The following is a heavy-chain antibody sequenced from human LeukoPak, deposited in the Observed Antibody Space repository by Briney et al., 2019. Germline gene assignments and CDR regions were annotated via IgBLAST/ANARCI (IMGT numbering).Heavy chain of an antibody. CDR1: GFNFSSYG. CDR2: IWYDGSNK. J-gene: IGHJ5*02. V-gene: IGHV3-30*02. CDR3: AKTLARAGTLNWFDP. D-gene: IGHD6-19*01. Sequence: GGSLRLPCAASGFNFSSYGMHWVRQAPGKGLEWVAVIWYDGSNKYYADSVKGRFTISRDNSKNTLYLQMNSLRAEDTAVYYCAKTLARAGTLNWFDPWGQGTLVTVSS.